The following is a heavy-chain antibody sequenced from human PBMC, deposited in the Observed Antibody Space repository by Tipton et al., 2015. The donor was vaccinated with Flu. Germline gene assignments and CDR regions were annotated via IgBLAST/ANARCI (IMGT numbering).Heavy chain of an antibody. D-gene: IGHD3-10*01. CDR1: GGSISSYY. Sequence: TLSLTCTVSGGSISSYYWSWIRQPPGKGLEWIGYIYYSGSTAYNPSLRSRVTISVDRSKNQFSLKLTSLTAADTAVYYCARDRGWPASLDSWGQGIPVTVSS. V-gene: IGHV4-59*01. J-gene: IGHJ4*02. CDR3: ARDRGWPASLDS. CDR2: IYYSGST.